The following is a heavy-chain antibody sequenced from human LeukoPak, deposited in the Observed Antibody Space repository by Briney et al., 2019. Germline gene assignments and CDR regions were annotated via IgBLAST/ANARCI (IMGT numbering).Heavy chain of an antibody. V-gene: IGHV4-34*01. CDR1: GGSFSGYY. D-gene: IGHD2-2*02. Sequence: SETLSLTCAVYGGSFSGYYWSWIRQPPGKGLEWIGEINRSGSTNYNPSLNSRVTTSVDTSKNQFSLKLSSVTAADTAVYYCARVDCSSTSCYKPDAFDIWGQGTMVTVSS. CDR2: INRSGST. J-gene: IGHJ3*02. CDR3: ARVDCSSTSCYKPDAFDI.